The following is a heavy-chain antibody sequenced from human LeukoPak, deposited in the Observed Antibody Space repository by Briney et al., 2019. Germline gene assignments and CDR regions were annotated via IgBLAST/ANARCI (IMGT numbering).Heavy chain of an antibody. CDR2: INTRNGDT. D-gene: IGHD3-22*01. J-gene: IGHJ4*02. CDR3: ARRSYDNTGYYEVTDLDY. CDR1: GYTFTGYY. V-gene: IGHV1-2*02. Sequence: ASVKVSCKASGYTFTGYYVHWVRQAPGQGLEWMAWINTRNGDTNYAQKLQGRVTLTRDTSISTAYMELSSLRSDDTAVYYCARRSYDNTGYYEVTDLDYWGQGTPVTVTS.